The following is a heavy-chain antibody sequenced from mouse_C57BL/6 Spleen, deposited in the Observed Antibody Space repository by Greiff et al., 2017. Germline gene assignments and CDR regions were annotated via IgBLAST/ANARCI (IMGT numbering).Heavy chain of an antibody. CDR2: ISSGGDYI. V-gene: IGHV5-9-1*02. Sequence: EVKVVESGEGLVKPGGSLKLSCAASGFTFSSYAMSWVRQTPEKRLEWVAYISSGGDYIYYADTVKGRFTISRDNARNTLYLQMSSLKSEDTAMYYCTRAGGSSYGGYWYFDVWGTGTTVTVSS. CDR1: GFTFSSYA. J-gene: IGHJ1*03. CDR3: TRAGGSSYGGYWYFDV. D-gene: IGHD1-1*01.